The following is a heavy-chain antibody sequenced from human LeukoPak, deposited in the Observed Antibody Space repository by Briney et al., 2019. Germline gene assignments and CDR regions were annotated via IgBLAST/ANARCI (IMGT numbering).Heavy chain of an antibody. D-gene: IGHD6-6*01. J-gene: IGHJ4*02. CDR3: ARGHSSSYPFDY. CDR2: IYYSGST. CDR1: GGSISSYY. V-gene: IGHV4-59*01. Sequence: SETLSLTCTVSGGSISSYYWSWIRQPPGKGLEWIGYIYYSGSTNYNPSLKSRVTISVDTSKNQFSLKLNSVTAADTAVYYCARGHSSSYPFDYWGQGTLVTVSS.